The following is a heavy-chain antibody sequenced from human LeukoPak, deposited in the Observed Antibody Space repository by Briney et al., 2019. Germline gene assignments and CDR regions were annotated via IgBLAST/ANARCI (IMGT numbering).Heavy chain of an antibody. Sequence: PGRSLRLSCAASGFTFDDYAMHWVRQAPGKGLEWVSGISWNSGSLGYVDSVKGRFTISRDNAKNSLYLQMNSLRAEDMALYYCAKDWAGSDRRYYFDYWGQGTLVTVSS. V-gene: IGHV3-9*03. J-gene: IGHJ4*02. CDR2: ISWNSGSL. CDR1: GFTFDDYA. D-gene: IGHD3-22*01. CDR3: AKDWAGSDRRYYFDY.